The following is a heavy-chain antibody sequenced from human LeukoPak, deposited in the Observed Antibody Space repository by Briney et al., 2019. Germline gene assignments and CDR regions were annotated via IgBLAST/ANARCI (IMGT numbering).Heavy chain of an antibody. CDR1: VFTFSDYY. CDR3: ARDYYYDSSGYLGR. CDR2: ISSSGSTI. Sequence: PGGSLRLSCAASVFTFSDYYMNWIRQAPGKGLEWVSYISSSGSTIYYADSVKGRFTISRDNAKNSLYLQMNSLRAEDTAVYYCARDYYYDSSGYLGRWGQGTLVTVSS. J-gene: IGHJ4*02. D-gene: IGHD3-22*01. V-gene: IGHV3-11*04.